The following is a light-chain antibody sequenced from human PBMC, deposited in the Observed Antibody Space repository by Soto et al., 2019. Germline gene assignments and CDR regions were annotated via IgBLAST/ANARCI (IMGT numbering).Light chain of an antibody. CDR2: GNS. J-gene: IGLJ3*02. CDR3: QSYDSSLSVV. CDR1: SSNIGAGYD. V-gene: IGLV1-40*01. Sequence: QSVLTQPPSVSGAPGQRVTISCTGSSSNIGAGYDVHWYQQLPVTAPKLLICGNSNRPSGVPDRFSGSKSGTSASLAITGLQAEDEADYYCQSYDSSLSVVFGGGTKLTVL.